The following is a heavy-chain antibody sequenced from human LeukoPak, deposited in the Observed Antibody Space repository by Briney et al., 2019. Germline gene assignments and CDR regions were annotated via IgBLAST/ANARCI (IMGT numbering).Heavy chain of an antibody. V-gene: IGHV3-11*06. J-gene: IGHJ4*02. CDR1: GFTFGDYY. CDR2: IGTTTSYT. D-gene: IGHD2-15*01. CDR3: ARGLYCSGGTCFKPLDF. Sequence: GGSLRLSCVTSGFTFGDYYMSWVRQAPGRGLEWVSYIGTTTSYTKHADSVKGRFTISRDNAKNSLYLQMNSLGAEDTALYYCARGLYCSGGTCFKPLDFWGQGTLVTVSS.